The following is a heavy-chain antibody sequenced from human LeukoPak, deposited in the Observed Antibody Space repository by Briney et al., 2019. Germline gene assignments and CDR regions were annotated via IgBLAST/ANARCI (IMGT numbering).Heavy chain of an antibody. CDR1: GGSISSSSYY. CDR3: ARVYSSSWYWFDP. V-gene: IGHV4-39*07. Sequence: SETLSLTCTVSGGSISSSSYYWGWIRQPPGKGLEWIGRIYTSGSTNYNPSLKSRVTMSVDTSKNQFSLKLSSVTAADTAVYYCARVYSSSWYWFDPWGQGTLVTVSS. D-gene: IGHD6-13*01. CDR2: IYTSGST. J-gene: IGHJ5*02.